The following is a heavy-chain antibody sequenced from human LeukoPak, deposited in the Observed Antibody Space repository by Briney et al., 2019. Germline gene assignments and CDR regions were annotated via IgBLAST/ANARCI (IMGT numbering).Heavy chain of an antibody. CDR2: IGGSGGST. CDR3: AKDPYYDFWSGYYFDY. CDR1: GFTFNSYA. V-gene: IGHV3-23*01. J-gene: IGHJ4*02. D-gene: IGHD3-3*01. Sequence: GGSLRLSCSASGFTFNSYAMSWVRQVPGKGLEWVSAIGGSGGSTYYADSVKGRFTISRDNSKNTLYLQMSSLRAEDSAVYYCAKDPYYDFWSGYYFDYWGQGTLVTVSS.